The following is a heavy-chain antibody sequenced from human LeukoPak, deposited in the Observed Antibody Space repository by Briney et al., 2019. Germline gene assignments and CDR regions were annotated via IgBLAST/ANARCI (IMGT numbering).Heavy chain of an antibody. CDR3: ARDYEYYYDSSGYYSRAFDI. D-gene: IGHD3-22*01. Sequence: SVKVSCKASGGTFSSYAISWVRQAPGQGLEWMGGIIPIFGTANYAQKFQGRVTITADESTSTAYMELSSLRSEDTAVYYCARDYEYYYDSSGYYSRAFDIWGQGTMVTVSS. V-gene: IGHV1-69*13. CDR2: IIPIFGTA. J-gene: IGHJ3*02. CDR1: GGTFSSYA.